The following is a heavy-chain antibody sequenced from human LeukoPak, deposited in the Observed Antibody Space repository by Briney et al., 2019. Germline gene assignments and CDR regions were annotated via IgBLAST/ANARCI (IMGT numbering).Heavy chain of an antibody. D-gene: IGHD3-22*01. CDR2: ISGSGGST. CDR1: GFTFSSYA. J-gene: IGHJ4*02. Sequence: GGSLRLSCAASGFTFSSYAMNWVRQAPGKGLEGVSAISGSGGSTYYADSVKGRFTISRDNSKNTLYLQMNSLRDEDTAVYDCAKDRLKFSSGYYPDYWGQGTLVTVSS. CDR3: AKDRLKFSSGYYPDY. V-gene: IGHV3-23*01.